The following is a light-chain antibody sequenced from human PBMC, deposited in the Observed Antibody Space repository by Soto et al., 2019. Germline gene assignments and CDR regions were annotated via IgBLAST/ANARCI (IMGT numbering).Light chain of an antibody. CDR3: SSYTSSSLV. V-gene: IGLV2-18*02. J-gene: IGLJ1*01. Sequence: SVLTQPPPLSGSPGQSVTLSRPGTNCDVGSYNRVSWYQQPPGTAPKLMIYEVSNRPSGVPDRFSGSKSGNTASLTISGLQAEDEADYYCSSYTSSSLVFGTGTKVTVL. CDR1: NCDVGSYNR. CDR2: EVS.